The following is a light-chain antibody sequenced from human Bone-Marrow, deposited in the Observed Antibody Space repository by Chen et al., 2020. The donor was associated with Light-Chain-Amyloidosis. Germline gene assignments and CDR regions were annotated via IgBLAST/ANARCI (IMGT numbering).Light chain of an antibody. CDR3: QHYDSWPRWT. Sequence: ESVMTQSPATLSLFPGESATLSCRASQSVGRNLAWYQQKPGQAPRLLIYDASTRASGAPARFSGSGSGTDFTLTITSLQSEDFALYYCQHYDSWPRWTFGQGTKVEI. CDR1: QSVGRN. J-gene: IGKJ1*01. V-gene: IGKV3-15*01. CDR2: DAS.